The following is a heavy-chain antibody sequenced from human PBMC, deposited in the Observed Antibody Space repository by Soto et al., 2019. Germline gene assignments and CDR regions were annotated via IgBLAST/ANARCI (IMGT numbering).Heavy chain of an antibody. V-gene: IGHV1-3*01. CDR2: INVANGNT. Sequence: ASVKVSCKASGYTFIRSAMHWVRQAPGQRLEWMGWINVANGNTKYSQKFQGRVTITRDTSATTAYMELSSLTSEDTAVDYCARGNLWGVYPYYFAYRAHGTLVTVSA. D-gene: IGHD2-21*01. CDR3: ARGNLWGVYPYYFAY. CDR1: GYTFIRSA. J-gene: IGHJ4*01.